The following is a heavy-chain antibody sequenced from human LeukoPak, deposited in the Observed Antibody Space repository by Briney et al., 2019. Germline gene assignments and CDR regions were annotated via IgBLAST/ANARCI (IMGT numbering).Heavy chain of an antibody. D-gene: IGHD3-10*01. J-gene: IGHJ3*02. CDR3: AAMVRGHSDAFDI. V-gene: IGHV1-69*13. CDR1: GGTFSSYA. Sequence: PVKVSCKASGGTFSSYAISWVRQAPGQGLEWMGGIIPIFGTANYAQKFQGRVTITADESTSTAYMELSSLRSEDTAVYYCAAMVRGHSDAFDIWGQGTMVTVSS. CDR2: IIPIFGTA.